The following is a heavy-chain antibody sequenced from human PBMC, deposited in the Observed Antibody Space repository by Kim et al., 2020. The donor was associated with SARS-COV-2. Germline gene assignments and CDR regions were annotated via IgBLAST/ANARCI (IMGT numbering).Heavy chain of an antibody. V-gene: IGHV3-15*01. CDR3: NTLISAAGRGY. J-gene: IGHJ4*02. Sequence: GGSLRLCCAASGFPFSNVWMSWVRQAPGRGLEWVGRIKSKTDGEATDYSAPVKGRFTMSRDDSKNTLHLQMNSLETEDTGVYYCNTLISAAGRGYWGQGTLVTVSS. D-gene: IGHD6-13*01. CDR1: GFPFSNVW. CDR2: IKSKTDGEAT.